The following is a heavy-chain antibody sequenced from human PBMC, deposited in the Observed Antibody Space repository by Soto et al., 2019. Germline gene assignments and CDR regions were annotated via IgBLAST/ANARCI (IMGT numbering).Heavy chain of an antibody. CDR2: VHISGHS. D-gene: IGHD1-1*01. CDR1: GGSVRAPDW. J-gene: IGHJ5*01. CDR3: ARVRQGCSANNCYFDP. Sequence: QVHLQESGPGLVAPSGTLSLTCTLSGGSVRAPDWWKWVRQSPDKGLGWIAEVHISGHSNYNPSLRSRVSVSIDSSKNQFYLNLNSVTAADTAIYYCARVRQGCSANNCYFDPWGQGTQVTISS. V-gene: IGHV4-4*02.